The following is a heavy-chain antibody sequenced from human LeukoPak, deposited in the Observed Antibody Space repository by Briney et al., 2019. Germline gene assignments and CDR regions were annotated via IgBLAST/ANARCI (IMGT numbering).Heavy chain of an antibody. D-gene: IGHD5-18*01. CDR1: GFTFSDYN. CDR3: AREYTAMAYDY. CDR2: ISSTSTYI. J-gene: IGHJ4*02. Sequence: GGSLRLSCAASGFTFSDYNMNWVRQPPGKGLEWVSSISSTSTYIYYADSVKGRFTISRDNARNSLFLQMNNLRVDDSAVYYCAREYTAMAYDYWGQGNLVTVSS. V-gene: IGHV3-21*01.